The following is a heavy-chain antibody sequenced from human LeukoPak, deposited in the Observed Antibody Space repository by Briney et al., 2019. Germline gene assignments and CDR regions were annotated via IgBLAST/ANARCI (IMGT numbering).Heavy chain of an antibody. CDR2: IYTSGST. CDR3: ARLTGYDWESSYDY. J-gene: IGHJ4*02. Sequence: TSETLSLTCTVSGGSISSYYWSWIRQPAGKGLEWIGRIYTSGSTNYNPSLKSRVTISVDTSKNQFSLKLSSVTAADTAVYYCARLTGYDWESSYDYWGQGTLVTVSS. D-gene: IGHD5-12*01. CDR1: GGSISSYY. V-gene: IGHV4-4*07.